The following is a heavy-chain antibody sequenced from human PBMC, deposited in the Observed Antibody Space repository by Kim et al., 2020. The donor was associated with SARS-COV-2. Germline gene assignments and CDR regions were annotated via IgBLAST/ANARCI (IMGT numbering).Heavy chain of an antibody. Sequence: SETLSLTCTVSGGSISSGGYYWSWIRQHPGKGLEWIGYTYYSGSTYYNPSLKSRVTISVDTSKNQFSLKLSSVTAADTAVYYCAGEVGCSGGSCYSPPTYNWFDPWGKGTLSPSPQ. D-gene: IGHD2-15*01. CDR2: TYYSGST. CDR1: GGSISSGGYY. V-gene: IGHV4-31*03. CDR3: AGEVGCSGGSCYSPPTYNWFDP. J-gene: IGHJ5*02.